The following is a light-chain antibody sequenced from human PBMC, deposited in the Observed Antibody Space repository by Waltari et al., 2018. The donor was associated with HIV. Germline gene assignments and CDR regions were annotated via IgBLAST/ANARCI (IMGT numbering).Light chain of an antibody. CDR2: QVT. CDR1: SSDIGGYNF. J-gene: IGLJ2*01. Sequence: QSALTQPASVSGSPGQSVTISCTGTSSDIGGYNFVSWYRQHPGKAPQLLIFQVTHRPSGASDRFSGSKSGNTASLTISGLQAEDEADYYCSSYRRDVTLAVFGGGTKVTVL. V-gene: IGLV2-14*01. CDR3: SSYRRDVTLAV.